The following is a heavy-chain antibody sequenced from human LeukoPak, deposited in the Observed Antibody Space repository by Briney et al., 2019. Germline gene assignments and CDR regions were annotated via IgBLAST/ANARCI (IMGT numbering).Heavy chain of an antibody. V-gene: IGHV4-39*01. CDR1: GGSISSRSYY. J-gene: IGHJ4*02. CDR3: ARHQGVVVDPFDY. D-gene: IGHD3-22*01. CDR2: IYYSGST. Sequence: PSETLSLTCTVSGGSISSRSYYWGWIRQPPGKGLEWIGSIYYSGSTYYNPSLKSRVTISVDTSKNQFSLKLSSVTAADTAVYYCARHQGVVVDPFDYWGQGTLVTVSS.